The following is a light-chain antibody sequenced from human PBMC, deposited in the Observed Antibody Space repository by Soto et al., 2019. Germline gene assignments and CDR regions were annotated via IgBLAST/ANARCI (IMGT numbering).Light chain of an antibody. Sequence: EIVMTQSPATLSVSPGERATLSCRASQSVSSNLAWYQQKPGQAPRLLIYGASTRATGIPARFSGSGSGTEFTLTISSLQSEDFAVYYCQQYGSALPLTFGGGTRVETK. V-gene: IGKV3-15*01. CDR2: GAS. J-gene: IGKJ4*01. CDR1: QSVSSN. CDR3: QQYGSALPLT.